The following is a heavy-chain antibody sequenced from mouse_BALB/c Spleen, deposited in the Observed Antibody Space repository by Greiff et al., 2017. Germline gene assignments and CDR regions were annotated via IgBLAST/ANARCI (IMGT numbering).Heavy chain of an antibody. CDR2: IDPENGNT. V-gene: IGHV14-1*02. D-gene: IGHD1-1*01. CDR3: ARGYGSSYYFDD. J-gene: IGHJ2*01. Sequence: EVQLQQSGAELVRPGALVKLSCKASGFNIKDYYMHWVKQRPEQGLEWIGWIDPENGNTIYDPKFQGKASITADTSSNTAYLQRSSLTSEDTAVYYCARGYGSSYYFDDWGQGTTLTVSS. CDR1: GFNIKDYY.